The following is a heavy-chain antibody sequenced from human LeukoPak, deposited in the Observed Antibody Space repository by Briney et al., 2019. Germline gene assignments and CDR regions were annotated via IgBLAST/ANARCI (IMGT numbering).Heavy chain of an antibody. CDR3: ARRGGRYCSSTRCYEYYFDY. D-gene: IGHD2-2*01. CDR2: VSLSGLT. Sequence: PSETLSLTCGVSGGSITSTNWWSWVRQPPGQGLEWIGEVSLSGLTNYNPSLGSRVIMALDTSKNHLSLNLTSVTAADTAVYYCARRGGRYCSSTRCYEYYFDYWGQGTLVTVSS. V-gene: IGHV4-4*02. CDR1: GGSITSTNW. J-gene: IGHJ4*02.